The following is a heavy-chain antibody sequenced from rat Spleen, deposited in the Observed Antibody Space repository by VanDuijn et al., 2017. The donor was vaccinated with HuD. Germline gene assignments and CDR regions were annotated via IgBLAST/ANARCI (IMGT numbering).Heavy chain of an antibody. J-gene: IGHJ3*01. CDR1: GFSLISNS. CDR2: IWGNGNT. Sequence: QVQLKESGPGLVQPSQTLSLTCTVSGFSLISNSLHWVRQPPGKGLEWMGGIWGNGNTNFKSVLKSRLSISRDTSKSQVFLKMNSMQTEDTAIYFCTSPFRWFAYWGQGTLVTVSS. CDR3: TSPFRWFAY. V-gene: IGHV2-13*01.